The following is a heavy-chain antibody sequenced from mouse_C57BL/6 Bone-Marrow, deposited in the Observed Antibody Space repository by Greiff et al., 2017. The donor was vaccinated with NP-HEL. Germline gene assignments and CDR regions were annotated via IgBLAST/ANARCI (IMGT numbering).Heavy chain of an antibody. J-gene: IGHJ4*01. CDR3: AKLNYDYDEASMDY. CDR1: GFSLTSYG. Sequence: VMLVESGPGLVAPSQCLSITCTVSGFSLTSYGVSWVRQPPGKGLEWLGVIWGDGSTNYHSALISRLSISKENTKSQVFLNLNSLQTDDTATYYCAKLNYDYDEASMDYWGQGTSVTVSS. CDR2: IWGDGST. D-gene: IGHD2-4*01. V-gene: IGHV2-3*01.